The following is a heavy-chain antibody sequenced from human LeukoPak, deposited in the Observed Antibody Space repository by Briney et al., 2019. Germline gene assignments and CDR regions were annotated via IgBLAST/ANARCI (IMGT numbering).Heavy chain of an antibody. CDR2: IRYDGSNK. V-gene: IGHV3-30*02. Sequence: GGSLRLSCAASGFTFSSYAMSWVRQAPGKGLEWVAFIRYDGSNKYYADSVKGRFTISRDNSKNTLYLQMNSLRAEDTAVYYCAKDYSSSSLQSYYFDYWGQGTLVTVSS. D-gene: IGHD6-6*01. CDR1: GFTFSSYA. J-gene: IGHJ4*02. CDR3: AKDYSSSSLQSYYFDY.